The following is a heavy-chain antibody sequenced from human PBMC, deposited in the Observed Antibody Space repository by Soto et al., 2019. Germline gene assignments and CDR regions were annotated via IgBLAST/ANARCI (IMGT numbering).Heavy chain of an antibody. Sequence: QVQLQESGPGLVKPSQTLSLTCTVSGGSISSGGYYWSWIRQHPGKGLEWIGYIYYSGSTYYNPSLRSRVTISVDTSKNQFSLKLSSVTAADTAVYYCARDRMGVGVYMDVWGKGTTVTVSS. CDR2: IYYSGST. V-gene: IGHV4-31*03. D-gene: IGHD3-3*01. CDR1: GGSISSGGYY. CDR3: ARDRMGVGVYMDV. J-gene: IGHJ6*03.